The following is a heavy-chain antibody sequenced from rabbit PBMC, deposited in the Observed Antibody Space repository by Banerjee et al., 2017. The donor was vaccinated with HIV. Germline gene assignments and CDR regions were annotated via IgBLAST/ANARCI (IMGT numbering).Heavy chain of an antibody. Sequence: QSLEESGGDLVKPGASLTLTCKASGIDINSYWMCWVRQAPGKGLEWIACIYAGSSGTTWYATWAKGRFTISKTSSTTVTLQMTSLTAADTATYFCARDLAGVAGWNFYLWGPGTLVTVS. CDR2: IYAGSSGTT. J-gene: IGHJ4*01. CDR1: GIDINSYW. D-gene: IGHD4-1*01. CDR3: ARDLAGVAGWNFYL. V-gene: IGHV1S40*01.